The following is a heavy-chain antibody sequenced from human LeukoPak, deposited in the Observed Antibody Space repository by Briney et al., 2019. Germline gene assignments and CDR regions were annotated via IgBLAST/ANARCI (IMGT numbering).Heavy chain of an antibody. Sequence: PSETLSLTCTVSGGSISSGDYYWSWIRQPPGKGLEWIGYIYYSGSTYYNPSLKSRVTISVDTSKNQFSLKLSSVTAADTAVYYCARDIISSGSTVTENFDYWGQGTLVTVSS. J-gene: IGHJ4*02. CDR1: GGSISSGDYY. D-gene: IGHD4-17*01. CDR3: ARDIISSGSTVTENFDY. V-gene: IGHV4-30-4*01. CDR2: IYYSGST.